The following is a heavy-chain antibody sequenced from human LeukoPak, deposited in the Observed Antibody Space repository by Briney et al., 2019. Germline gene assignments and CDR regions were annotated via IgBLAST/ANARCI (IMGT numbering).Heavy chain of an antibody. CDR1: SGSFSGYY. V-gene: IGHV4-34*01. D-gene: IGHD5-24*01. CDR2: INHSGST. Sequence: SETLSLTCAVYSGSFSGYYWSWIRQPPGKGLEWIGEINHSGSTNYNPSLKSRVTISVDTSKNQFSLKLSSVTAADTAVYYCARGVYNLALVFDYWGQGTLVTVSS. J-gene: IGHJ4*02. CDR3: ARGVYNLALVFDY.